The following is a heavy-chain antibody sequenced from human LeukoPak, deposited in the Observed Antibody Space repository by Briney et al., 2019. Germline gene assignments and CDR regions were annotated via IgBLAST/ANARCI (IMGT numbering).Heavy chain of an antibody. CDR1: GYTLTELS. V-gene: IGHV1-24*01. CDR3: ARDRSELESVDTAMVYNWFDP. D-gene: IGHD5-18*01. CDR2: FDPEDGET. J-gene: IGHJ5*02. Sequence: GASVKVSCKVSGYTLTELSMHWVRQAPGKGLEWMGGFDPEDGETIYAQKFQGRVTMTEDTSTDTAYMELSSLRSEDTAVYYCARDRSELESVDTAMVYNWFDPWGQGTLVTVSS.